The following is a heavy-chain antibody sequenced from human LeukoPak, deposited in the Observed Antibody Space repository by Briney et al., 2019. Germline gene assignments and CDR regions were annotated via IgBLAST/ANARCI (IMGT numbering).Heavy chain of an antibody. Sequence: GGSLRLSCAAAGFTFSSYSMNWVRQAPGKGLEWVSSISSSSSYIYYADSVKGRFTISRDNAKNSLYLQMNSLRAEDTAVYYCARGSIIAAAGPDFDYWGQGTLVTVSS. V-gene: IGHV3-21*01. CDR3: ARGSIIAAAGPDFDY. D-gene: IGHD6-13*01. J-gene: IGHJ4*02. CDR2: ISSSSSYI. CDR1: GFTFSSYS.